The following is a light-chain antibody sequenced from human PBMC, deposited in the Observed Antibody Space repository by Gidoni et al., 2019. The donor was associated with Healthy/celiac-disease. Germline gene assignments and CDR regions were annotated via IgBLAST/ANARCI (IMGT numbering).Light chain of an antibody. CDR3: NSRDSSGTL. Sequence: SSELTQDPAVSVALGQTVRITCQGDSLRSYYASWYQQKPGQAPVLVIYGKNNRPSGIPDRFSGSSSGNTASLPITGAQAEDEADYYCNSRDSSGTLFGGGTKLTVL. CDR2: GKN. CDR1: SLRSYY. J-gene: IGLJ2*01. V-gene: IGLV3-19*01.